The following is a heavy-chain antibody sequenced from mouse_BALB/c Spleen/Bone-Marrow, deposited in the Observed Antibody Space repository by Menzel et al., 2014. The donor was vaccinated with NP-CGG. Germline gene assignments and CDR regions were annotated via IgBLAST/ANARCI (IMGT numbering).Heavy chain of an antibody. CDR1: GFTFSNYG. Sequence: EVHLVESGGGLAKSGGSLKLSCAASGFTFSNYGMSWVRQTPEKRLEWVATISGGGSYTFYSDSVKGRFTISRDNAKNNLYLQLSSLRSEDTALYYCARHAYYDQTEVSFVYWGQGTLVTVSA. J-gene: IGHJ3*01. D-gene: IGHD2-4*01. CDR2: ISGGGSYT. V-gene: IGHV5-9-2*01. CDR3: ARHAYYDQTEVSFVY.